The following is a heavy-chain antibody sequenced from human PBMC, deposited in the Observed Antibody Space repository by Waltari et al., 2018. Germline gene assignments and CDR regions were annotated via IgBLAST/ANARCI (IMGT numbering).Heavy chain of an antibody. CDR1: GFTFSSHA. D-gene: IGHD6-13*01. CDR3: AKGRYSSSWYPDY. CDR2: IRGSGGST. V-gene: IGHV3-23*01. Sequence: EVQLLESGGGLVQPGGSLRLSCAASGFTFSSHAMTWGRQAPGKGLEWVSAIRGSGGSTYYADSVKGRFTISRDNSKNTLYLQMNSLRAEDTAVYYCAKGRYSSSWYPDYWGQGTLVTVSS. J-gene: IGHJ4*02.